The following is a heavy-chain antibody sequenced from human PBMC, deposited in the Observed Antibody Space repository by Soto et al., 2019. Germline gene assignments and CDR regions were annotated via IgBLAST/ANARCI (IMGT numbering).Heavy chain of an antibody. CDR3: TTDRHYDILTGYYHAPFDY. Sequence: EVQLVESGGGLVKPGGSLRLSYAASGFTFSNAWMSWVRQAPGKGLEWVGRIKSKTDGGTTDYAAPVKGRFTISRDDSKNTLYLQMNSLKTEDTAVYYCTTDRHYDILTGYYHAPFDYWGQGTLVTVSS. J-gene: IGHJ4*02. V-gene: IGHV3-15*01. CDR2: IKSKTDGGTT. D-gene: IGHD3-9*01. CDR1: GFTFSNAW.